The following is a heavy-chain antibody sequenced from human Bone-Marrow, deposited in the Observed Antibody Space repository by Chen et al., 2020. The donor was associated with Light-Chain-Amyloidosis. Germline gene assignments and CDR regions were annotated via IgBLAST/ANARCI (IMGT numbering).Heavy chain of an antibody. D-gene: IGHD2-2*02. V-gene: IGHV1-2*02. CDR2: INHAGGDT. J-gene: IGHJ4*02. CDR1: GYTFNDYY. CDR3: ARARQCSSTSCYTKYFDY. Sequence: VQLVQSGAEVKKPGASVRVSCKASGYTFNDYYMHWLRQAPGQGLGWMGWINHAGGDTEFAQGFQGRVTLTRDTSISTVYMDLSGLTSDDTAVYFCARARQCSSTSCYTKYFDYWGQGTLVTVSS.